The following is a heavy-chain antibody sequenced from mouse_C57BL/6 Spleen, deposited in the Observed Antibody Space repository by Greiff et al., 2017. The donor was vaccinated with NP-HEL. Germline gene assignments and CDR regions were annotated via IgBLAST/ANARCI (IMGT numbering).Heavy chain of an antibody. Sequence: EVQLQESGPGLVKPSQSLSLTCSVTGYSITSGYYWNWIRQFPGNKLEWMGYISYDGSNNYNPSLKNRISITRDTSKNQFFLKLNSVTTEDTATYYCARETGSFAYWGQGTLVTVSA. V-gene: IGHV3-6*01. J-gene: IGHJ3*01. CDR1: GYSITSGYY. D-gene: IGHD4-1*01. CDR2: ISYDGSN. CDR3: ARETGSFAY.